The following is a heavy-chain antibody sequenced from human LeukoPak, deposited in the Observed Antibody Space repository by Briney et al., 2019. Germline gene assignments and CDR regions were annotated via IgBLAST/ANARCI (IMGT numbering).Heavy chain of an antibody. D-gene: IGHD3-3*01. J-gene: IGHJ3*02. CDR2: IYYSGST. CDR3: ARGPPPDYDFWSPAFDI. Sequence: PSETLSLTCTVSGGSISSYYWSWIRQPPGKGLEWIGYIYYSGSTNYNPSLKSRVTISVDRSKNQFSLKLSSVTAADTAVYYCARGPPPDYDFWSPAFDIWGQGTMVTVSS. CDR1: GGSISSYY. V-gene: IGHV4-59*12.